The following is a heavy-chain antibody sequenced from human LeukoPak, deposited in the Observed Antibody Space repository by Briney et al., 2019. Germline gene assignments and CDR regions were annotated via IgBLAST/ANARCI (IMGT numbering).Heavy chain of an antibody. CDR2: IIPIFGTA. D-gene: IGHD1-26*01. CDR3: ARDSVIVGAAYFDY. V-gene: IGHV1-69*13. Sequence: SVKVSCKASGGTFSRHAISWVRQAPGQRLEWMGGIIPIFGTANSAQKFQGRVTITADEFMSTVYMELSSLRSEDTAVYYCARDSVIVGAAYFDYWGQGTLVTVSS. J-gene: IGHJ4*02. CDR1: GGTFSRHA.